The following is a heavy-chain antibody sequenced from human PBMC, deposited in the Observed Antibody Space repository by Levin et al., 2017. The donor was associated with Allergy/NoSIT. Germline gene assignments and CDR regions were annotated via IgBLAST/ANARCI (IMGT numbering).Heavy chain of an antibody. Sequence: VASVKVSCKTSGYTFTAYYIHWVRQAPGQGLEWMGRVNPKNGDAQFPQKFQGRVTMTADTSISTAYMELNRLTPDDTAVYYCARPDCSDYTCFSLEYWGQGALVTVSS. D-gene: IGHD2-15*01. CDR3: ARPDCSDYTCFSLEY. CDR1: GYTFTAYY. J-gene: IGHJ4*02. CDR2: VNPKNGDA. V-gene: IGHV1-2*06.